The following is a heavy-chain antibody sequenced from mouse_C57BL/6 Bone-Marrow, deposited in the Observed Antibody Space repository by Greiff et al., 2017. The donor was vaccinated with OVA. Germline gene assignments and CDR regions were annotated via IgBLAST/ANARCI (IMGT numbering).Heavy chain of an antibody. V-gene: IGHV5-9*01. D-gene: IGHD2-5*01. CDR1: GFNFSSYT. J-gene: IGHJ1*03. CDR2: ISGGDGNT. Sequence: EVQRVESGGGLVKPGGSLKLSCAASGFNFSSYTMSWVRQTPEKRLEWVATISGGDGNTYYPDSLKGRFTISRDKAENTLYLQMSSLRSEDTALDYCARPRYSTLWYFDVWGTGTTVTVSS. CDR3: ARPRYSTLWYFDV.